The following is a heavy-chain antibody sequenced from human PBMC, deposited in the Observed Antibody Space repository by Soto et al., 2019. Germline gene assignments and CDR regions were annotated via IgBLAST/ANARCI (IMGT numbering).Heavy chain of an antibody. CDR1: GFTFSSYW. Sequence: PGGSLRLSCAASGFTFSSYWMHWVRQAPGKGLVWVSRINSDGSSTSYADSVKGRFTISRDNAKNTLYLQMNSLRAEDTAVYYCARDHIYDYVWGSYRYYYYGMDVWGQGTTVTVSS. J-gene: IGHJ6*02. CDR2: INSDGSST. CDR3: ARDHIYDYVWGSYRYYYYGMDV. D-gene: IGHD3-16*01. V-gene: IGHV3-74*01.